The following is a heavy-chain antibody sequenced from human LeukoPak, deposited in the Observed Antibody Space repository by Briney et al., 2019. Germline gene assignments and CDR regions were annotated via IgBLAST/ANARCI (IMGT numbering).Heavy chain of an antibody. V-gene: IGHV3-23*01. CDR3: ARRGESTSYGDYRFDY. J-gene: IGHJ4*02. Sequence: GGSLRLSCAASGFTFSNYAMSWVRQAPGRGLEWVSAISGSSGLTYYADSVKGRFTISRDNSKNTLFLQMNSLRAEDTAVYYCARRGESTSYGDYRFDYWGQGTLVTVSS. D-gene: IGHD4-17*01. CDR2: ISGSSGLT. CDR1: GFTFSNYA.